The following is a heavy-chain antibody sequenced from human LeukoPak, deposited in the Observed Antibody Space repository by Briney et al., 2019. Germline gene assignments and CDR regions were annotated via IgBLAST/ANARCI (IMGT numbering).Heavy chain of an antibody. D-gene: IGHD5-18*01. CDR1: GDSISSYY. V-gene: IGHV4-59*01. CDR2: IYYSGST. Sequence: SETLSLTCTVSGDSISSYYWNWIRQPPGKGLEWIGYIYYSGSTNYNPSLKSRVTISVDTSKNQFSLKLSSVTAADTAVYYCARSSPGGDSYGIYYYGMDVWGQGTTVTVSS. CDR3: ARSSPGGDSYGIYYYGMDV. J-gene: IGHJ6*02.